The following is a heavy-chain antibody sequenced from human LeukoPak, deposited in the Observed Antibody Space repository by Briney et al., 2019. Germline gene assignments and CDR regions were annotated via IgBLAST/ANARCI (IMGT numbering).Heavy chain of an antibody. J-gene: IGHJ5*02. CDR2: INHSGST. V-gene: IGHV4-34*01. CDR1: GGSFSGYY. CDR3: ARGVFFAIAVAGTNFNWFDP. D-gene: IGHD6-19*01. Sequence: SETLSVTCAVYGGSFSGYYWSWIRQPPGKGLEWIGEINHSGSTNYNPSLKSRVTISVDTSKNQFSLKLSSVTAADTAVYYCARGVFFAIAVAGTNFNWFDPWGQGTLVTVSS.